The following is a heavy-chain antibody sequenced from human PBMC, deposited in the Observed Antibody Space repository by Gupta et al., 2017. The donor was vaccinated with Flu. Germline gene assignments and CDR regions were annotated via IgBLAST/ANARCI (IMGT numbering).Heavy chain of an antibody. CDR3: ARRRIAVADMWQY. Sequence: SFSGSFWSWIRQPPGKGLEWIGEINHSGSTKKNPSLKSRVTISVDTSKNQFFLKLSSVTAADTAVYYCARRRIAVADMWQYWGQGTLVTVSS. J-gene: IGHJ4*02. CDR2: INHSGST. CDR1: SFSGSF. V-gene: IGHV4-34*01. D-gene: IGHD6-19*01.